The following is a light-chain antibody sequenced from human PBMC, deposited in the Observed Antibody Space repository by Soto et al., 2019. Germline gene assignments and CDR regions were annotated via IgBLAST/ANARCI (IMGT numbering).Light chain of an antibody. Sequence: QPVLTQPRSVSGSPGQSVTISCTGTSSDVGTYNSVSWYQQHPGKAPKLIIYDVNKRPSGVPDRFSGSMSGNTASLTISGLQADDEADYHCSSYAGNYTLDFGGGTKVTVL. CDR2: DVN. CDR3: SSYAGNYTLD. V-gene: IGLV2-11*01. J-gene: IGLJ2*01. CDR1: SSDVGTYNS.